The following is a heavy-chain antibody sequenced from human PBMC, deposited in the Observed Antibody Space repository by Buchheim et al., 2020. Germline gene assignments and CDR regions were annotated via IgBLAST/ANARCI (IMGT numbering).Heavy chain of an antibody. Sequence: EVQLVQSGGGLVQPGGSLKLSCAASGLTFSDSHVHWVRQASGKGLEGVGRIRSEGNNYATEYAASVKGRFTISINDSKNTAYLQMNSLKTEDTAVYYCAKEYMAADGTSRGHLYNWFDPWGQGTL. CDR2: IRSEGNNYAT. CDR3: AKEYMAADGTSRGHLYNWFDP. J-gene: IGHJ5*02. D-gene: IGHD6-13*01. CDR1: GLTFSDSH. V-gene: IGHV3-73*01.